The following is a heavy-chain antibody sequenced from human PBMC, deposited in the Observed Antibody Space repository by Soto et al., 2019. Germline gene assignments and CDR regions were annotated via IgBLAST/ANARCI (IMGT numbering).Heavy chain of an antibody. CDR1: GFTFGSYA. V-gene: IGHV3-23*01. D-gene: IGHD5-18*01. Sequence: EVQLLESGGGLVQPGGSLRLSCAASGFTFGSYAMSWVRQAPGKGLEWVSGISGSGGSTYYADSVKGRFTISRDNSKNTLYLQMNSMSAENTAVYYCAKGFEGSWIQLWLPGAFDIWGQGTMVTVSS. CDR3: AKGFEGSWIQLWLPGAFDI. CDR2: ISGSGGST. J-gene: IGHJ3*02.